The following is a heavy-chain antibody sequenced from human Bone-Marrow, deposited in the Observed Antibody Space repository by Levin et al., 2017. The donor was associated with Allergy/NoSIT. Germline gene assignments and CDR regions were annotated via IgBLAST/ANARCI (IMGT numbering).Heavy chain of an antibody. CDR2: ISAYNGNT. J-gene: IGHJ6*02. Sequence: ASVKVSCKASGYTFTSYGISWVRQAPGQGLEWMGWISAYNGNTNYAQKLQGRVTMTTDTSTSTAYMELRSLRSDDTAVYYCARDRSRGEGYYGSGSYYDYYYGMDVWGQGTTVTVSS. CDR3: ARDRSRGEGYYGSGSYYDYYYGMDV. CDR1: GYTFTSYG. V-gene: IGHV1-18*01. D-gene: IGHD3-10*01.